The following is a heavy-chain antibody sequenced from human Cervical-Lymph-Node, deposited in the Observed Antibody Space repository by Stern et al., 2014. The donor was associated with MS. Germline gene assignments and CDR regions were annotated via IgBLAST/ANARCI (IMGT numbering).Heavy chain of an antibody. J-gene: IGHJ4*02. CDR3: ARDFVDTAMVTRSDYFDC. CDR1: GYTFTNYP. V-gene: IGHV7-4-1*02. CDR2: INTKTGNS. Sequence: QLVQSGSELKKPGASVKVSCKASGYTFTNYPINWVRQAPGQGLEWMGWINTKTGNSTYAQGFTGRFVFSLDTSVSTAYLQISSLKAEDTAVYYCARDFVDTAMVTRSDYFDCWGQGTLVTVSS. D-gene: IGHD5-18*01.